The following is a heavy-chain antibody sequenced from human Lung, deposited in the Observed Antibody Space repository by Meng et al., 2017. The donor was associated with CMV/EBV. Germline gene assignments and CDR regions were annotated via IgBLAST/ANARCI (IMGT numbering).Heavy chain of an antibody. J-gene: IGHJ6*02. Sequence: GEXXKISCKGSGYSFTSYWIGWVRQMPGKGLEWMGIIYPGDSDTRYSPSFQGQVTISADKSISTAYLQWSSLKASDTAMYYCARLSYYDFWSGYYPYYYGMDVWXQGTXVTVSS. CDR1: GYSFTSYW. V-gene: IGHV5-51*01. D-gene: IGHD3-3*01. CDR2: IYPGDSDT. CDR3: ARLSYYDFWSGYYPYYYGMDV.